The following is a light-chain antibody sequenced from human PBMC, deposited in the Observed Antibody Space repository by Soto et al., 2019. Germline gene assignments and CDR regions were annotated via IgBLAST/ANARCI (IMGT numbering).Light chain of an antibody. Sequence: DIQMTQSPSSLSASVGDRVTITCRASQSISNYLNWYQQKPGKAPKFLIYAASSLQSGVSSRFSGSGSGTEFTLTISSLQPEDFATYYCQQSYSTPLTFGGGTKVEIK. CDR3: QQSYSTPLT. J-gene: IGKJ4*01. V-gene: IGKV1-39*01. CDR1: QSISNY. CDR2: AAS.